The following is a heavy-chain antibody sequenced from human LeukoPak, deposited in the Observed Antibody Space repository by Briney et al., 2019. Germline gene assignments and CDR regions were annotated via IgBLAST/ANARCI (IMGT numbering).Heavy chain of an antibody. CDR3: AEVGEWELLSYFDY. CDR1: GFTFSSYG. D-gene: IGHD1-26*01. V-gene: IGHV3-23*01. Sequence: GGSLRLSCAASGFTFSSYGMSWVRQAPGKGLEWVSAISGSGGSTYYADSVKGRFTISRDNSKNTLYLQMNSLRAEDTAVYYCAEVGEWELLSYFDYWGQGTLVTVSS. J-gene: IGHJ4*02. CDR2: ISGSGGST.